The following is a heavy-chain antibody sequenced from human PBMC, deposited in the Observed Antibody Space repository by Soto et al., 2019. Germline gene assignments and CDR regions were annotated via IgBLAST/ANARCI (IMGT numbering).Heavy chain of an antibody. Sequence: QVQLQESGPGLVKPSETLSLTCTVSGGSISSYYWSWIRQPAGKGLEWIGRICTSGSTNYNPSLKSRVTMSVDTSKNQFSLKLSSVTAADTAVYYCARDGRGYSYGYTGDYFDYWGQGTLVTVSS. CDR3: ARDGRGYSYGYTGDYFDY. J-gene: IGHJ4*02. CDR1: GGSISSYY. D-gene: IGHD5-18*01. V-gene: IGHV4-4*07. CDR2: ICTSGST.